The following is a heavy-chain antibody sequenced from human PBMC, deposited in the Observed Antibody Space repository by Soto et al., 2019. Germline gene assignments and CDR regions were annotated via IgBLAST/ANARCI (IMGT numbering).Heavy chain of an antibody. J-gene: IGHJ6*04. CDR3: VIVRGYSVSTRKYNYFMDV. Sequence: EVQVVESGGGLVQPGGSLRLSCAASGFSFSSYWMHWVRQAPGKGLVWVSRINSDGSDTYYADSVKGRFTISRDNAKKTLDLQMNSLRAEDTAVYYCVIVRGYSVSTRKYNYFMDVGGKGTTVTVSS. V-gene: IGHV3-74*01. CDR1: GFSFSSYW. D-gene: IGHD5-18*01. CDR2: INSDGSDT.